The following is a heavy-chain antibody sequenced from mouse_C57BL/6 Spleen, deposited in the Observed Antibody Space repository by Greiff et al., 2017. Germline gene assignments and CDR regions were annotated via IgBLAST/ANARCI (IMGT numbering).Heavy chain of an antibody. D-gene: IGHD1-1*01. CDR3: ARDGATVVATRAMDY. CDR2: ISSGGDYI. Sequence: EVKLVESGEGLVKPGGSLKLSCAASGFTFSSSAMSWVRQTPEKRLEWVAYISSGGDYIYYADTVKGRFTISRDNARSTLYLQMSSLKSEDTAMYYCARDGATVVATRAMDYWGQGTSVTVSS. CDR1: GFTFSSSA. J-gene: IGHJ4*01. V-gene: IGHV5S21*01.